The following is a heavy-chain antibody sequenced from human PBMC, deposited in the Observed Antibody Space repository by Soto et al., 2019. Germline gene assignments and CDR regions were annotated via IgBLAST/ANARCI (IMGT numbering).Heavy chain of an antibody. J-gene: IGHJ1*01. CDR3: AKKGAQYSGSYYGHFQH. D-gene: IGHD1-26*01. CDR2: MSYDGSNK. V-gene: IGHV3-30*18. Sequence: QVQLVESGGGVVQPGRSLRLSCAASGFTFSSYGMHWVRQAPGKGLEWVAVMSYDGSNKYYADSVKGRFTISRDNSKNTLYLQMNSLRAEDTAVYYCAKKGAQYSGSYYGHFQHWGQGTLVTVSS. CDR1: GFTFSSYG.